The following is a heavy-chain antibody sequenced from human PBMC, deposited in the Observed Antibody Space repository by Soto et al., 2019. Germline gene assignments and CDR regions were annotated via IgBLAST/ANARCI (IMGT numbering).Heavy chain of an antibody. CDR1: GFAFSTYT. D-gene: IGHD6-19*01. CDR2: ISNSNNYT. J-gene: IGHJ4*02. CDR3: AARGWYRGDY. V-gene: IGHV3-21*01. Sequence: EVQLVESGGSLVKPGGSLRLSCSASGFAFSTYTMDWVRQAPGKGLEWVSSISNSNNYTYYSDSVTGRFTISRDNAKNSLYLQMNSLRVGDTAVYYCAARGWYRGDYWGQGTLVTVSS.